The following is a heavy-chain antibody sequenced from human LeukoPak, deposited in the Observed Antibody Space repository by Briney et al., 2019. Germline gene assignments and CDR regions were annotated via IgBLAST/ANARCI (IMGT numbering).Heavy chain of an antibody. Sequence: PSETLSLTCTVSGGSISSYYWSWIRQPPGKGLEWIGYIYYSGSTNYNPSLKSRVNISVDTSKNQFSLKLSSVTAADTAVYYCARSEYYYDSSGYGYWGQGTLVTVSS. V-gene: IGHV4-59*08. CDR1: GGSISSYY. CDR2: IYYSGST. D-gene: IGHD3-22*01. J-gene: IGHJ4*02. CDR3: ARSEYYYDSSGYGY.